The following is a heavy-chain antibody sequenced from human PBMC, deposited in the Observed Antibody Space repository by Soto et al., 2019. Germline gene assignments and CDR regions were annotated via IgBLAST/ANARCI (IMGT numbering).Heavy chain of an antibody. V-gene: IGHV5-51*01. D-gene: IGHD3-22*01. CDR1: GYSFSSSW. CDR2: IYPSDSDT. CDR3: ARGKLGYYDSSGYLDY. J-gene: IGHJ4*02. Sequence: GESLKISCKGSGYSFSSSWVAWVRQMPGKGLEWMGIIYPSDSDTRYSPSFQGQVTISVDKSINTLYLQMNSLRAEDTAVYYCARGKLGYYDSSGYLDYWGQGTLVTVSS.